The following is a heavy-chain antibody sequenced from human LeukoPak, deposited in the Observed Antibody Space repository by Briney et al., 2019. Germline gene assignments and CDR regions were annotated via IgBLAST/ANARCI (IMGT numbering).Heavy chain of an antibody. D-gene: IGHD1-14*01. V-gene: IGHV1-46*01. Sequence: ASVKVSCKASGYTFSSYYMHCVRQAPGQGLEWMGIINPSGGSTTCAQKFQGRVTVTSDTSTSTGYMELSSLRSEDTAVYYCARQSVRPGASPLFDYWGQGTLVTVSS. CDR2: INPSGGST. CDR3: ARQSVRPGASPLFDY. J-gene: IGHJ4*02. CDR1: GYTFSSYY.